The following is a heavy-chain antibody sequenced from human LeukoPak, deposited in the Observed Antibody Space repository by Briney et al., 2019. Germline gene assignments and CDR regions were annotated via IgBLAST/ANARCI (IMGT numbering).Heavy chain of an antibody. CDR2: ISYDGSNK. CDR1: GFTFSSYA. J-gene: IGHJ4*02. D-gene: IGHD6-19*01. CDR3: AKGKTGYSSGWYYFDY. V-gene: IGHV3-30-3*01. Sequence: PGGSLRLSCAASGFTFSSYAMHWVRQAPGKGLEWVAVISYDGSNKYYADSVKGRFTISRDNSKNTLYLQMNSLRAEDTAVYYCAKGKTGYSSGWYYFDYWGQGTLVTVSS.